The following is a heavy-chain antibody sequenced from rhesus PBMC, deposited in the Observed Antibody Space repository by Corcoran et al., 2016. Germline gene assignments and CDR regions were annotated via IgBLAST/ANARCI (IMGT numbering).Heavy chain of an antibody. V-gene: IGHV3S16*01. CDR1: GFTFSSYG. CDR2: ISRASSYI. CDR3: TSVGIAASGTLDY. Sequence: EVQLVESGGGLVQPGGSLRLSCAASGFTFSSYGMSWVRQAPGKGLDWVSSISRASSYICYADSVKGRFTISRDNAKNSLSLQMNSLRAEDTAVYYCTSVGIAASGTLDYWGQGVLVTVSS. J-gene: IGHJ4*01. D-gene: IGHD6-25*01.